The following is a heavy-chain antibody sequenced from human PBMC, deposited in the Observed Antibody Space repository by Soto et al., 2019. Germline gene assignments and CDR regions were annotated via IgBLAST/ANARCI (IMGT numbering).Heavy chain of an antibody. Sequence: GGSLRLSCVASGFTFSSYEMNWVRQAPGKGLGWVSYISSSGNIISYADSVKGRFTISRDRANNSLFLQMNSLRAADTAVYFCARLNPIVVVPTPMGWFDPWGQGTLVTVSS. CDR3: ARLNPIVVVPTPMGWFDP. CDR2: ISSSGNII. CDR1: GFTFSSYE. V-gene: IGHV3-48*03. D-gene: IGHD2-2*01. J-gene: IGHJ5*02.